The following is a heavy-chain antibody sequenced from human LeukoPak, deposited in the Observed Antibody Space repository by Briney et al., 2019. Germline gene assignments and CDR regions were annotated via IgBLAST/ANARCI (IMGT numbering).Heavy chain of an antibody. CDR1: GGSISSSNYY. D-gene: IGHD6-19*01. CDR3: ARDSSGLAY. CDR2: ISYTGTT. Sequence: PSETLSLTCTVSGGSISSSNYYWGWIRQPPGKGLEWIATISYTGTTYYNPSLKSRVTISLDTSKNQFSLKLSSVTAADTAVYYCARDSSGLAYWGQGTLVTVSS. J-gene: IGHJ4*02. V-gene: IGHV4-39*07.